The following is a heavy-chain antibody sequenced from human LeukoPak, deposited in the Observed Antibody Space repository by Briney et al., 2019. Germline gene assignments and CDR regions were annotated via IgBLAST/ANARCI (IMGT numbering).Heavy chain of an antibody. CDR1: GFTFSSYG. D-gene: IGHD3-3*01. Sequence: QPGGSLRLSCAASGFTFSSYGMHWVRQAPGKGLEWVAVIWYDGSNKYYADSVKGRFTISRDNSKNTLYLQMNSLRAEDTAVYYCARDYLESGAFDIWGQGTMVTVSS. J-gene: IGHJ3*02. V-gene: IGHV3-33*01. CDR3: ARDYLESGAFDI. CDR2: IWYDGSNK.